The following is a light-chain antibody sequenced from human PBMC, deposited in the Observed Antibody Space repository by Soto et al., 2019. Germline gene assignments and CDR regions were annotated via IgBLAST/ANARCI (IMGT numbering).Light chain of an antibody. CDR3: CSYAGSYTLV. Sequence: QSALTQPSSVSGSPGQSVTISCTGTSSDVGSYNYVSWYQQHPGKAPKLMTYDVSKRPSGVPDRFSGSKSGNTASLTISGLHAEDEADYHCCSYAGSYTLVFGGGTKLTVL. J-gene: IGLJ2*01. CDR2: DVS. CDR1: SSDVGSYNY. V-gene: IGLV2-11*01.